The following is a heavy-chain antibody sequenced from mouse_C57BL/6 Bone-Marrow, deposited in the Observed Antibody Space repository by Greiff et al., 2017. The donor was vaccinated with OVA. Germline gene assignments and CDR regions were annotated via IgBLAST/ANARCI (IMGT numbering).Heavy chain of an antibody. CDR3: ARDGGYDYDGFDY. V-gene: IGHV3-6*01. J-gene: IGHJ2*01. CDR2: ISYDGSN. Sequence: EVKLMESGPGLVKPSQSLSLTCSVTGYSITSGYYWNCIRQFPGNKLEWMGYISYDGSNNYNPSLKNRISITRDTSKNQFFLKLNSVTTEDTATYYCARDGGYDYDGFDYWGQGTTLTVSS. D-gene: IGHD2-4*01. CDR1: GYSITSGYY.